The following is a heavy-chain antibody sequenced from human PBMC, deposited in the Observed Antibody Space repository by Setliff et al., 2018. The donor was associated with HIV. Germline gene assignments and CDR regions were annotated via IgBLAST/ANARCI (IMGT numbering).Heavy chain of an antibody. V-gene: IGHV4-61*02. CDR3: ARAAAGNTGPFDL. Sequence: SETLSLTCTVSGGSINSTSYYWSWIRQPAGKGLEWIGRVSSRGDTNYNPSLKSRVTMSVDTSKNQFSLKLTSVTASDTAVYYCARAAAGNTGPFDLWGQGSPVT. J-gene: IGHJ4*02. D-gene: IGHD4-17*01. CDR1: GGSINSTSYY. CDR2: VSSRGDT.